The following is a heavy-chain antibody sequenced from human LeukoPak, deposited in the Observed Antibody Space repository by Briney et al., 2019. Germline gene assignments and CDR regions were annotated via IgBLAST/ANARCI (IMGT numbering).Heavy chain of an antibody. Sequence: ASVKVSCKASGYTFTGYYMHWVRQAPGQGLEWMGWINPNSGGTNYAQKFQGRVTMTRDTSIRTAYMELSRLRSDDTAVYYCAREVSTCSSTSCLRDFVDYWGQGTLVTVSS. D-gene: IGHD2-2*01. J-gene: IGHJ4*02. V-gene: IGHV1-2*02. CDR2: INPNSGGT. CDR3: AREVSTCSSTSCLRDFVDY. CDR1: GYTFTGYY.